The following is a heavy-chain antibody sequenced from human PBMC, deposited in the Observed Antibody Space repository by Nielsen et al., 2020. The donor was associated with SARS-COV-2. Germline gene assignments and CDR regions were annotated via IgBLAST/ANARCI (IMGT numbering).Heavy chain of an antibody. V-gene: IGHV1-24*01. Sequence: GESLKISCAASGFTFSDHYMSWIRQAPGKGLQWMGGSNPDNGETFYAQRFQGRVTMTEDTSTDTAYMELSGLTSEDTAVYYCAMKGEMWWELNTWGQGTRVTVSS. D-gene: IGHD2-21*01. J-gene: IGHJ3*01. CDR3: AMKGEMWWELNT. CDR2: SNPDNGET. CDR1: GFTFSDHY.